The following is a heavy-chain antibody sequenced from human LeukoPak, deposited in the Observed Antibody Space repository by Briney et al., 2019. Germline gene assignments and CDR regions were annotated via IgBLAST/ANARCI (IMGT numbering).Heavy chain of an antibody. D-gene: IGHD3-22*01. CDR2: IIPILGIA. J-gene: IGHJ4*02. CDR3: ARHSSRGHYYDFDF. Sequence: GASVKVSCKASGGTFSSYAISWVRQAPGQGLEWMGRIIPILGIANYAQKFQGRVTITADRSTNTAYMELSSLRFEDSAVYFCARHSSRGHYYDFDFWGQGSLVTVSS. V-gene: IGHV1-69*04. CDR1: GGTFSSYA.